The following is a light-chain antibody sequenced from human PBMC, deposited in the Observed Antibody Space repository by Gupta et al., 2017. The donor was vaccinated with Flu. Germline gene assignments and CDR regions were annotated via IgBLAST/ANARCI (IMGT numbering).Light chain of an antibody. V-gene: IGKV4-1*01. Sequence: LGERATINCKSSQSVLYSSNNKNYLAWYQQKPGQPPKLLIYWASTRESGVPDRLSGSGSGTDFTLTISSLQAEDVAVYYCQQYYSTPQNTFGPGTKVDIK. J-gene: IGKJ3*01. CDR1: QSVLYSSNNKNY. CDR3: QQYYSTPQNT. CDR2: WAS.